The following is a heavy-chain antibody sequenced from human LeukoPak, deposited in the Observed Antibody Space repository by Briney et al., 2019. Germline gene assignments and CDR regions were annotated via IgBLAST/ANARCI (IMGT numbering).Heavy chain of an antibody. CDR2: IKLDGSEK. CDR3: ASLYGSGKRWVDP. V-gene: IGHV3-7*03. D-gene: IGHD3-10*01. CDR1: GFTFSSYW. Sequence: AGGSLRLSCAASGFTFSSYWMSWVRQAPGKGLEWVANIKLDGSEKNYVDSVKGRFTISRDNAKNSLYLQMNSLKTEDTAVYYCASLYGSGKRWVDPWGQGTLVTVSS. J-gene: IGHJ5*02.